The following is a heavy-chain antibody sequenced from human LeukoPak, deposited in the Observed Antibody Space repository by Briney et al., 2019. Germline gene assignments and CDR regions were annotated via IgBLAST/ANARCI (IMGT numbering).Heavy chain of an antibody. V-gene: IGHV3-23*01. D-gene: IGHD3-16*01. Sequence: GGSLRLSCAASGFTFSSYAMSWVRQAPGKGLEWVSAIMGSGGSTYYADSVKGRFTVSRDNSKNTLYRQMDSLRAEDTAIYYCAKALTRWAFDMWGQGTMVTVSS. CDR1: GFTFSSYA. J-gene: IGHJ3*02. CDR3: AKALTRWAFDM. CDR2: IMGSGGST.